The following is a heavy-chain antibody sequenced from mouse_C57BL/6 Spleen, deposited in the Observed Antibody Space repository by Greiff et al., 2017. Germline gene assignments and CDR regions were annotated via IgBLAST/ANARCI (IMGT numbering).Heavy chain of an antibody. D-gene: IGHD2-1*01. CDR1: GFTFSSYA. V-gene: IGHV5-4*01. CDR3: ARDSNYGNPHCHFDV. Sequence: EVQVVESGGGLVKPGGSLKLSCAASGFTFSSYAMSWVRQTPEKRLEWVATISDGGSYTYYPDNVKGRFTISRDNAKNNLYLQMSHLKSEDTAMYYCARDSNYGNPHCHFDVWGTGTTVTVSS. CDR2: ISDGGSYT. J-gene: IGHJ1*03.